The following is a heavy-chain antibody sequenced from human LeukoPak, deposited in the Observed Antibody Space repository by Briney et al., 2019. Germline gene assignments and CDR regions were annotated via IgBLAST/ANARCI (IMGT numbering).Heavy chain of an antibody. D-gene: IGHD3-10*01. CDR1: GGSFSSYY. Sequence: SETLSLTCAVYGGSFSSYYWSWIRQPPGKGLEWIGYIYYSGSTNYNPSLKSRVTISVDTSKNQFSLKLSSVTAADTAVYYCARVHKYYYGSGTYFRRPYYYYMDVWGKGTTVTISS. CDR3: ARVHKYYYGSGTYFRRPYYYYMDV. V-gene: IGHV4-59*01. J-gene: IGHJ6*03. CDR2: IYYSGST.